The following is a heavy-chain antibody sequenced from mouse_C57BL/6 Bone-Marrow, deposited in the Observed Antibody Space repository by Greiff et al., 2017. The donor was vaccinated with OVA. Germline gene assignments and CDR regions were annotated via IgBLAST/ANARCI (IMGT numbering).Heavy chain of an antibody. CDR2: IDPSDSYT. D-gene: IGHD2-3*01. CDR3: ARREPDGYYEGY. J-gene: IGHJ2*01. CDR1: GYTFTSYW. V-gene: IGHV1-69*01. Sequence: QVQLKQPGAELVMPGASVKLSCKASGYTFTSYWMHWVKQRPGQGLEWIGEIDPSDSYTNYNQKFKGKSTLTVDKSSSTAYMQLSSLTSEDAAVYYCARREPDGYYEGYWGQGTTLTVSS.